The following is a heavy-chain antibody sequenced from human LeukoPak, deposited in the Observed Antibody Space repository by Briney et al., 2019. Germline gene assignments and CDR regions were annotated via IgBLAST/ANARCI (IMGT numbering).Heavy chain of an antibody. CDR3: ARHAPGTYGGHRFDY. CDR2: IYHSGST. J-gene: IGHJ4*02. CDR1: GYSISSGYY. V-gene: IGHV4-38-2*02. D-gene: IGHD4-23*01. Sequence: SETLSLTCTVSGYSISSGYYWGWIRQPPGKGLEWIGSIYHSGSTYYNPSLKSRVTISVDTSKNQFSLKLSSVTAADTAVYYCARHAPGTYGGHRFDYWGQGTLVTVSS.